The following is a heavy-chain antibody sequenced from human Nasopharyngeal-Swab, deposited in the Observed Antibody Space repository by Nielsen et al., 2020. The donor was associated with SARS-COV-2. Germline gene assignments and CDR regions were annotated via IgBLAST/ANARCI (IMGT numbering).Heavy chain of an antibody. D-gene: IGHD3-3*01. J-gene: IGHJ2*01. Sequence: GESLKISCAASGFTFSSYEMNWVRQAPGKGLEWVSYISSSGSNIYYADSVKGRFTISRDNAKNSLYLQMNSLRAEDTAVYYCARVDRITIFGVAPWAHWYFDLWGRGTLVTVSS. CDR1: GFTFSSYE. CDR2: ISSSGSNI. V-gene: IGHV3-48*03. CDR3: ARVDRITIFGVAPWAHWYFDL.